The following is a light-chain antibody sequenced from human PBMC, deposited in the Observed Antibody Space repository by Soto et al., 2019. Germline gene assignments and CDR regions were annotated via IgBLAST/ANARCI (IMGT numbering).Light chain of an antibody. J-gene: IGLJ1*01. CDR3: CSYAHGSIYV. V-gene: IGLV2-14*01. CDR2: GVA. Sequence: QSALTQPASVSGPPGQSITISCTGTGGDIGFYNYGSWYQQHPGKAPKLLIYGVANRPSGVSARFSGSKSGSTASLTISGLQAEDEADYYCCSYAHGSIYVFGTGTKVTVL. CDR1: GGDIGFYNY.